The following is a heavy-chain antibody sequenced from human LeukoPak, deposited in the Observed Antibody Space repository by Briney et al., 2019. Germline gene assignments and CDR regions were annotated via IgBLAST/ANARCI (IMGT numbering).Heavy chain of an antibody. J-gene: IGHJ6*02. V-gene: IGHV1-2*06. CDR2: INPNSGGT. CDR1: GYTFTDYY. CDR3: ARDFGEPYDFWSGYYTGYYYGMDV. Sequence: ASVKVSCKASGYTFTDYYVHWVRQAPGQGLEWMGRINPNSGGTNYAQKFQGRVTMTRDTSISTAYMELSRLRSDDTAVYYCARDFGEPYDFWSGYYTGYYYGMDVWGQGTTVTVSS. D-gene: IGHD3-3*01.